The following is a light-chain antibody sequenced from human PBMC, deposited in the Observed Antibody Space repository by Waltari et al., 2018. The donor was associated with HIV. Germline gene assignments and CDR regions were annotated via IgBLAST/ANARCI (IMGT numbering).Light chain of an antibody. CDR3: CSYAGSSTWV. CDR2: EDS. CDR1: SSDVGYYNL. Sequence: QSALTQPASVSGSPGQSITISCTGTSSDVGYYNLVSWYQQHPGKAPKLMIYEDSKRPSGVSDRFSGSESGNTASLTISGLQAEDEADYYCCSYAGSSTWVFGGGTKLTVL. V-gene: IGLV2-23*01. J-gene: IGLJ3*02.